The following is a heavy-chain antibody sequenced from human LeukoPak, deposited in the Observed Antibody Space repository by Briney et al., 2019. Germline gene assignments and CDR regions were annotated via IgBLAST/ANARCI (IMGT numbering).Heavy chain of an antibody. CDR3: ARDLEYSSSSFGY. CDR1: GGSISSFY. J-gene: IGHJ4*02. V-gene: IGHV4-59*01. CDR2: IYYSGST. D-gene: IGHD6-6*01. Sequence: SETLSLTCTVSGGSISSFYWSWIRQPPGKGLEWIGYIYYSGSTNYNPSLKSRVTISVDTSKNQFSLKLSSVTAADTAVYYCARDLEYSSSSFGYWGQGTLVTVSS.